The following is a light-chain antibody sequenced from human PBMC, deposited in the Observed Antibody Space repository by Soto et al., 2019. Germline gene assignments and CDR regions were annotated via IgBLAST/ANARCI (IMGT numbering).Light chain of an antibody. V-gene: IGLV2-8*01. CDR1: SSDVGYYNY. CDR3: SSYAGSNYPYV. J-gene: IGLJ1*01. Sequence: QSVLTQPPSASGSPGQSVTIACTGTSSDVGYYNYASWYQQPPGKAPKLLIYDVSKRPSGVPDRFSGSKSGNTASLTVSGLQAEDEGDYYCSSYAGSNYPYVFGTGTKVTAL. CDR2: DVS.